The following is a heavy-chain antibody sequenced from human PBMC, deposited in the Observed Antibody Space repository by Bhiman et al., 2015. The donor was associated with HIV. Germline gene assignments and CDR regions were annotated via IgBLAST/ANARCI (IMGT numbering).Heavy chain of an antibody. Sequence: EVHLVESGGGVVRPGGSLRLSCAASGFTFNDYGMSWVRQAPGKGLEWISGINWNGGTTGYADSVKGRFTLSRDNAKNSLYLQMNSLRAEDTALYYCARDMRRYCSGGSCPNNYWGQGTLVTVSS. D-gene: IGHD2-15*01. CDR3: ARDMRRYCSGGSCPNNY. J-gene: IGHJ4*02. V-gene: IGHV3-20*04. CDR2: INWNGGTT. CDR1: GFTFNDYG.